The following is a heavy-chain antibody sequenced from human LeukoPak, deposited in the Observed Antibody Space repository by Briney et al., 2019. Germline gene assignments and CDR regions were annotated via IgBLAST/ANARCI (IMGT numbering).Heavy chain of an antibody. V-gene: IGHV1-2*02. Sequence: ASVKVSCKASGYTFTSYGISWVRQAPGQGLERMGWINPNSGGTNYAQKFQGRVTMTRDTSISTAYMELSRLRSDDTAVYYCARGHSSSWSWFDPWGQGTLVTVSS. J-gene: IGHJ5*02. CDR1: GYTFTSYG. D-gene: IGHD6-13*01. CDR3: ARGHSSSWSWFDP. CDR2: INPNSGGT.